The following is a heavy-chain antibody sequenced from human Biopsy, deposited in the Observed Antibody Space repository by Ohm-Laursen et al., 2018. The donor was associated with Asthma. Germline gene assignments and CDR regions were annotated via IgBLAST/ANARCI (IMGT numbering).Heavy chain of an antibody. CDR2: IYHSGST. D-gene: IGHD5-24*01. J-gene: IGHJ4*02. CDR3: ARVKDGYNFDY. V-gene: IGHV4-30-2*01. Sequence: SQTLSLTCAVSGGSISSGGYSWSWIRQPPGKGLEWIGYIYHSGSTYHNPSLKSRVTISVDRSKNQFSLKLSSVTAADTAVYYCARVKDGYNFDYWGQGTLVTVSS. CDR1: GGSISSGGYS.